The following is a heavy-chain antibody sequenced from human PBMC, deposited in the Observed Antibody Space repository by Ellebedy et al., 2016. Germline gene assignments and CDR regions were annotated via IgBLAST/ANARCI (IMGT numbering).Heavy chain of an antibody. CDR2: ISYDGNNK. J-gene: IGHJ4*02. D-gene: IGHD3-10*01. Sequence: GESLKISXAVFGFTFSSYGMHWVRQAPGKGLEWVTVISYDGNNKYYADSVKGRFTISRDNSKNTLYLQMNSLRAEDTAVYYCAEDGGYGSESYFLDYWGQGTLVTVSS. CDR3: AEDGGYGSESYFLDY. V-gene: IGHV3-30*18. CDR1: GFTFSSYG.